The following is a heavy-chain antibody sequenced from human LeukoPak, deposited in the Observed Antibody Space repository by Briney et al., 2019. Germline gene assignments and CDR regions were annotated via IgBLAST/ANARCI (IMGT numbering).Heavy chain of an antibody. CDR3: ARGRSDMWFEIYYYYYGMDV. CDR2: INHSGST. Sequence: SETLSLTCAVYGGSFSGYYWSWIRQPPGKGLEWIGEINHSGSTNYNPSLKSRVTISVDTSKNQFSLKLSSVTAADTAVYYCARGRSDMWFEIYYYYYGMDVWGKGTTVTVSS. CDR1: GGSFSGYY. D-gene: IGHD2-15*01. J-gene: IGHJ6*04. V-gene: IGHV4-34*01.